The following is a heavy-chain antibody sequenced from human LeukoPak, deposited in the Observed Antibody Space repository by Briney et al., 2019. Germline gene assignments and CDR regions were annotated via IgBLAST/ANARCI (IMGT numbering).Heavy chain of an antibody. V-gene: IGHV1-69*04. CDR3: ASSGVTRAFDI. Sequence: SVKVTCKASGGTFSSYAISWVRQAPGQGLEWMGRIIPIFGIANYAQKFQGRVTITADKSTSTAYMELSSLRSEDTAVYYCASSGVTRAFDIWGQGTMVTVSS. J-gene: IGHJ3*02. CDR1: GGTFSSYA. D-gene: IGHD3-10*01. CDR2: IIPIFGIA.